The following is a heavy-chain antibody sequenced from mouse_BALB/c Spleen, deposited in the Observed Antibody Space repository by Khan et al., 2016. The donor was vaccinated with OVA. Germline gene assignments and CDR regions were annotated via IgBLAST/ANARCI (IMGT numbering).Heavy chain of an antibody. D-gene: IGHD3-2*02. Sequence: QVQLKQSGAELVRPGASVKLSCKTSGYTFTNYWIHWVKQRPGKGLEWIARIYPGTNNTNYNEKLKDKAKPNAEKSSTTAYMQFSSLKSEDSAVYFCAREEALYYFDYWGQGTTLTVAS. CDR1: GYTFTNYW. J-gene: IGHJ2*01. CDR2: IYPGTNNT. CDR3: AREEALYYFDY. V-gene: IGHV1-76*01.